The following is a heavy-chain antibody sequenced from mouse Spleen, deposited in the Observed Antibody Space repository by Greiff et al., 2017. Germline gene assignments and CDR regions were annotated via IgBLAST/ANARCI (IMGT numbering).Heavy chain of an antibody. D-gene: IGHD1-1*01. CDR1: GFTFSSYA. J-gene: IGHJ4*01. CDR2: ISSGGSYT. Sequence: EVKLQESGGGLVKPGGSLKLSCAASGFTFSSYAMSWVRQTPEKRLEWVATISSGGSYTYYPDSVKGRFTISRDNAKNTLYLQMSSLRSEDTAMYYCARHGLITTGPMDYWGQGTSVTVSS. V-gene: IGHV5-9-3*01. CDR3: ARHGLITTGPMDY.